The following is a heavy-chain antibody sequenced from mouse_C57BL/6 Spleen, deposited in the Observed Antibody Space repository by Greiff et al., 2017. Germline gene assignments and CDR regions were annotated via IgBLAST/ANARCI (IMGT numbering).Heavy chain of an antibody. V-gene: IGHV1-69*01. Sequence: QVQLQQSGAELVMPGASVKLSCKASGYTFTSYWMHWVKQRPGQGLEWIGEIDPSDSYTNYNKKFEGKSTLTVDKSSSTAYMPLSRLTSEDSAVYYCARSLYDGYYDYWGQGTTLTVSS. CDR1: GYTFTSYW. CDR2: IDPSDSYT. J-gene: IGHJ2*01. D-gene: IGHD2-3*01. CDR3: ARSLYDGYYDY.